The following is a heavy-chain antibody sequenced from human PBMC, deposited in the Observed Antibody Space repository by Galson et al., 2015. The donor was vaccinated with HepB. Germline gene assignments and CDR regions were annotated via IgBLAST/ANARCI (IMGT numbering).Heavy chain of an antibody. J-gene: IGHJ4*02. CDR3: ARASYYYDNSGYYPDDF. CDR1: GYTFTNYG. D-gene: IGHD3-22*01. CDR2: ISVYNGNT. V-gene: IGHV1-18*04. Sequence: SVKVSCKASGYTFTNYGISWVRQAPGQGLEWMGWISVYNGNTNYLQTLHGRVTMTRDTSTSTAYMELRSLRSDDTAVYYCARASYYYDNSGYYPDDFWGQGTLVTVSS.